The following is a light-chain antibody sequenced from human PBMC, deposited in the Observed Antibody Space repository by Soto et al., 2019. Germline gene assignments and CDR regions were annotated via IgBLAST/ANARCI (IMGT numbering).Light chain of an antibody. Sequence: EIVMTQSPATLSVSPGERATLSCRASQSINSNLAWYQQKPGQAPRLLIYGASTRATGIPARFSGSGSETEFTLTISSLQSEDFAVFYCQEYNGWPPYTFGQGTKLEIK. CDR1: QSINSN. CDR2: GAS. CDR3: QEYNGWPPYT. J-gene: IGKJ2*01. V-gene: IGKV3-15*01.